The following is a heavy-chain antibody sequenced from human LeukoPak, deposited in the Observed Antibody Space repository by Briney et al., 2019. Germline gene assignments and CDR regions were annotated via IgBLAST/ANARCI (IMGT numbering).Heavy chain of an antibody. V-gene: IGHV3-74*01. CDR1: GFSFSSTW. Sequence: PGGSLRLSCAASGFSFSSTWMHWVRQVPGKGLVWVARIKGDGDGIIYADSVKGRFAISRDSPRNTLYLQMNSLSGEDTAVYYCARERGVSHPFDYWGQGTLVTVSS. D-gene: IGHD2-21*01. CDR2: IKGDGDGI. CDR3: ARERGVSHPFDY. J-gene: IGHJ4*02.